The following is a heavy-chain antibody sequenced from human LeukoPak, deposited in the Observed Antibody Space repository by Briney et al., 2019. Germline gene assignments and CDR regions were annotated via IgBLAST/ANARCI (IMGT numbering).Heavy chain of an antibody. V-gene: IGHV3-7*03. Sequence: GGSLRISCAASGFTFSSYWMSWVRQAPGKGLEWVANIKQDGSEKYYVDSVKGRFTISRDNAKNSLYLQMNSLRAEDTAVYYCARLGWIQLWFPVYYFDYWGQGTLVTVSS. CDR2: IKQDGSEK. D-gene: IGHD5-18*01. J-gene: IGHJ4*02. CDR1: GFTFSSYW. CDR3: ARLGWIQLWFPVYYFDY.